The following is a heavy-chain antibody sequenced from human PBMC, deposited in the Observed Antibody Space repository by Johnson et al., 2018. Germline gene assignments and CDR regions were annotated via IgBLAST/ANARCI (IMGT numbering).Heavy chain of an antibody. CDR1: GYTFTSYY. D-gene: IGHD2-2*02. CDR2: INPSGGST. Sequence: QVQLVQSGAEVKKPGASVKVSCKASGYTFTSYYMHWVRQAPGQGLEWMGIINPSGGSTSYAQKFQGRVTMTRDTSTSTVYMELGSRRSGDTAVYYCATTSGPAAIGEDYYYYGMDVGGQGTTVTVSS. CDR3: ATTSGPAAIGEDYYYYGMDV. J-gene: IGHJ6*02. V-gene: IGHV1-46*01.